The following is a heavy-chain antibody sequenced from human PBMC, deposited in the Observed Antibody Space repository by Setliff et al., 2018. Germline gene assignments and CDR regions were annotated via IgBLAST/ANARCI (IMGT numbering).Heavy chain of an antibody. CDR1: GDTFSSSA. CDR2: IIPIFGTA. D-gene: IGHD3-22*01. CDR3: ARDGDNYYDSSGYYLNHAFDI. V-gene: IGHV1-69*13. Sequence: SVKVSCKASGDTFSSSAISWVRQAPGQGLEWMGGIIPIFGTANYAQKFQGRVTITADESTSTAYMELSSLRSEDTAVYYCARDGDNYYDSSGYYLNHAFDIWGQETMVTVSS. J-gene: IGHJ3*02.